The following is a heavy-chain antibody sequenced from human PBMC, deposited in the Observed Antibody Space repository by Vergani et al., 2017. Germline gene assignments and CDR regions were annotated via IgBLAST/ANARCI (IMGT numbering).Heavy chain of an antibody. CDR3: ARDGLVVLPAASGDFQH. CDR1: GFTFSDYY. D-gene: IGHD2-2*01. Sequence: QVQLVESGGGLVKPGGSLRLSCAASGFTFSDYYMSWIRQAPGKGLEWVSYISSSSSYTNYADSVKGRFTISRDNAKNSLYLQMNSLRAEDTAVYYCARDGLVVLPAASGDFQHWGQGTLVTVSS. J-gene: IGHJ1*01. CDR2: ISSSSSYT. V-gene: IGHV3-11*05.